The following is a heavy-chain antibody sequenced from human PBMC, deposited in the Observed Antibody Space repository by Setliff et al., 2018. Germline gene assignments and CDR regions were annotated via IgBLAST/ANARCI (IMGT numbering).Heavy chain of an antibody. CDR3: ARDSTDYHDSSGYYYGPRDNDAFDI. CDR2: ISSSSSYI. D-gene: IGHD3-22*01. CDR1: GFTFSSYS. V-gene: IGHV3-21*01. J-gene: IGHJ3*02. Sequence: GGSLRLSCAASGFTFSSYSMNWVRQAPGKGLEWVSSISSSSSYIYYADSVKGRFTISRDNAKNSLYLQMNSLRAEDTAVYYCARDSTDYHDSSGYYYGPRDNDAFDIWGQGTMVTVSS.